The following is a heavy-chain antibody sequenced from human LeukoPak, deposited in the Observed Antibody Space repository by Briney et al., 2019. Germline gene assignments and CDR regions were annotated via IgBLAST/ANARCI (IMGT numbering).Heavy chain of an antibody. D-gene: IGHD2-15*01. CDR1: GFTFSTYG. J-gene: IGHJ4*02. CDR3: AKGDCSGGTCYSDY. Sequence: GGSLRLSCAASGFTFSTYGMSWVRQAPGKGLEWVSGISGSAGSTFYTDSVKGRFSISRDNSKNTLYLQMNSLRAEDTAVYYCAKGDCSGGTCYSDYWGQGALVTVSS. V-gene: IGHV3-23*01. CDR2: ISGSAGST.